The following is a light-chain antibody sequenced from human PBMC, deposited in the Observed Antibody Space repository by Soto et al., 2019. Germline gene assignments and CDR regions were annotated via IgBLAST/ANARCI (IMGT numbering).Light chain of an antibody. CDR2: GAS. Sequence: EIVWTQSPGTLSLSPGEIATLSCSASQSISSNYLAWYQQKPGQAPRLLIYGASSRATGIPDRFSGSGSGTDFTLSISRLEPEDFAVYYCQQYGNSPPWTFGRGTKVDIK. CDR1: QSISSNY. V-gene: IGKV3-20*01. CDR3: QQYGNSPPWT. J-gene: IGKJ1*01.